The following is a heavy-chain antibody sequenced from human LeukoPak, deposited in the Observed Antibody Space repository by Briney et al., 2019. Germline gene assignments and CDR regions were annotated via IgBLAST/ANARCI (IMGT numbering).Heavy chain of an antibody. CDR1: GGTFSSYA. Sequence: PGASVKVSCKASGGTFSSYAISWVRQAPGQGLEWMGGIIPIFGTANYAQKFQGRVTITADESTSTAYMELSSLRSEDTAVYYCARDHCSGGSCFYYFDYWGQGTLVTVSS. V-gene: IGHV1-69*13. J-gene: IGHJ4*02. CDR2: IIPIFGTA. CDR3: ARDHCSGGSCFYYFDY. D-gene: IGHD2-15*01.